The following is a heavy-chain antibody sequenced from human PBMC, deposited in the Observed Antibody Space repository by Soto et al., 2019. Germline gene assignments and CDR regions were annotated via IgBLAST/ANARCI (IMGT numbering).Heavy chain of an antibody. CDR2: ISRTGTSI. D-gene: IGHD4-17*01. J-gene: IGHJ1*01. CDR1: GFTLSDYY. Sequence: QVHLVESGGTLVKPGGSLRLSCAASGFTLSDYYMSWIRQAPGKGLEWVSYISRTGTSIYYADSVKGRFTISRDNAKNSVSLQMSSLRAEDTGVYYCATYHGASHLKYFQHWGQGTLVTVSS. CDR3: ATYHGASHLKYFQH. V-gene: IGHV3-11*01.